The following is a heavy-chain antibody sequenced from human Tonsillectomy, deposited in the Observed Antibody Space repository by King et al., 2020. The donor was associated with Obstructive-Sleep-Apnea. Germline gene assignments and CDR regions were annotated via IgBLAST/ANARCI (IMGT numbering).Heavy chain of an antibody. Sequence: VQLQESGPGLVKPSQTLSLTCTVSGGSLSSDSYYWTWIRQHPRKGLEWIGYIAHSGNSYYNPSLKSRVSISGDTSKNQFSLKLSSVTAADTAVYYCVGDNSNGWYHFFDYWGQGIVVAVSS. CDR2: IAHSGNS. J-gene: IGHJ4*02. V-gene: IGHV4-31*03. D-gene: IGHD6-19*01. CDR3: VGDNSNGWYHFFDY. CDR1: GGSLSSDSYY.